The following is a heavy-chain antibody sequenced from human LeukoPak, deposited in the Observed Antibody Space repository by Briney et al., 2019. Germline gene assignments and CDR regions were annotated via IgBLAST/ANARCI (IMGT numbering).Heavy chain of an antibody. CDR2: INWNGGST. Sequence: GGSLRLSCAASGFTFSSYAMSWVCQAPGKGLEWVSGINWNGGSTGYADSVKGRFTISRDNAKNSLYLQMNSLRAEDTALYYCARGLYYYDSSGYYYLGYWGQGTLVTVSS. CDR1: GFTFSSYA. V-gene: IGHV3-20*04. J-gene: IGHJ4*02. D-gene: IGHD3-22*01. CDR3: ARGLYYYDSSGYYYLGY.